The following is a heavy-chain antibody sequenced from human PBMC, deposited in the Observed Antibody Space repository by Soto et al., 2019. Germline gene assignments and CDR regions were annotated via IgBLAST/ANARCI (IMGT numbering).Heavy chain of an antibody. D-gene: IGHD1-7*01. CDR2: IYTSGST. Sequence: SETLSLTCPVSGGSISSYYWSWIRQPAGKGLEWIGRIYTSGSTNYNPSRKSRVTMSVDTSKNQFSLKLSSVTAADTAVYYCARDWLITGTTLFDYWGQGTLVTVSS. CDR3: ARDWLITGTTLFDY. V-gene: IGHV4-4*07. CDR1: GGSISSYY. J-gene: IGHJ4*02.